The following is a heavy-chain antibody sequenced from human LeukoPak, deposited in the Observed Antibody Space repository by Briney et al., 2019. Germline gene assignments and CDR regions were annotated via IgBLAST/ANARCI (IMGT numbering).Heavy chain of an antibody. CDR2: IYYSGST. Sequence: SETLSLTCTVSGGSISSYYWSWIRQPPGKGLEWIGYIYYSGSTYYNPSLKSRVTISVDTSKNQFSLKLSSVTAADTAVYYCARESTVTNIFDYWGQGTLVTVSS. D-gene: IGHD4-17*01. J-gene: IGHJ4*02. CDR1: GGSISSYY. V-gene: IGHV4-59*06. CDR3: ARESTVTNIFDY.